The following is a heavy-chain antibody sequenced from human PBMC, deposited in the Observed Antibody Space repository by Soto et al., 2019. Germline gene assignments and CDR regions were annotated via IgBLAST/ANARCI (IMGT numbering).Heavy chain of an antibody. Sequence: SETLSLTCTVSGGSITSSSYYWGWIRQPPGKGLEWIGGIYYSGRSYYNPSLKSRVTMSVDTSKNQFSLTLNSVTAADAAVYYCARQRTTVVTQAYFDHWGQGTLVTSPQ. CDR2: IYYSGRS. CDR1: GGSITSSSYY. CDR3: ARQRTTVVTQAYFDH. J-gene: IGHJ4*02. V-gene: IGHV4-39*01. D-gene: IGHD4-17*01.